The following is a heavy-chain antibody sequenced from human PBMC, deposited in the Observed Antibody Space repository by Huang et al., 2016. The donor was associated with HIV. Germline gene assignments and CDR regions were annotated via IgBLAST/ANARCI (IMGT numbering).Heavy chain of an antibody. CDR1: GGTFSTFG. V-gene: IGHV1-69*01. D-gene: IGHD5-18*01. J-gene: IGHJ6*02. CDR3: ARPSDAAMIRDYYYPMDV. Sequence: QVQLVQSEAEVKKPGSSVKVSCKASGGTFSTFGLSWVRQASGRGLVWMAGINPSCNTTYSAQKFQGRVTLTADESTNTASMELNSLTFEDTAVYYCARPSDAAMIRDYYYPMDVWGQGTTVTVS. CDR2: INPSCNTT.